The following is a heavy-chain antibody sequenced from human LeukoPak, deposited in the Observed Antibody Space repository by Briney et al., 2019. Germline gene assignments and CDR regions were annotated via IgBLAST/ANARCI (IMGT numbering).Heavy chain of an antibody. V-gene: IGHV4-31*03. CDR2: IYYTGST. D-gene: IGHD2-2*01. CDR1: GGSISSGGYY. J-gene: IGHJ5*02. CDR3: ARYCSSISCRWFDP. Sequence: KASETLSLTCTVSGGSISSGGYYWSWIRQHPGKGLEWIGYIYYTGSTYYNPSLKSRVIISVDTSKKQFSLKLNSVTAADTAVYYCARYCSSISCRWFDPWGQGTLVTVSS.